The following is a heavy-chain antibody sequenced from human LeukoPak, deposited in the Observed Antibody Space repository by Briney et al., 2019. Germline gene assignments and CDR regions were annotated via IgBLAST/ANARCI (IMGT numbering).Heavy chain of an antibody. CDR1: GGSISGYY. CDR3: QYSGYSSSWHYYYYYMDV. CDR2: IYNSGNT. J-gene: IGHJ6*03. D-gene: IGHD6-13*01. V-gene: IGHV4-59*08. Sequence: SETLSLTCTVSGGSISGYYWSWIRQPQGEGLEWIGYIYNSGNTNYNPSLKSRVTISVDTSKNQFSLKLSSVTAADTAVYYCQYSGYSSSWHYYYYYMDVWGKGTTVTISS.